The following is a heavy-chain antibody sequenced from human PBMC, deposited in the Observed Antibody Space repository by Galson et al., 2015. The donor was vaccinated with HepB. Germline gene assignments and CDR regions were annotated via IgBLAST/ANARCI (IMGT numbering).Heavy chain of an antibody. Sequence: SVKVSCKASGYTFTSYGISWVRQAPGQGLEWMGWISAYNGNTNYAQKLQGRVTMTTDTSTSTAYMELRSLRSDDTAVYYCARDQKQFGSSWYWYSSGWWDYWGQGTLVTVSS. CDR2: ISAYNGNT. V-gene: IGHV1-18*04. CDR1: GYTFTSYG. CDR3: ARDQKQFGSSWYWYSSGWWDY. J-gene: IGHJ4*02. D-gene: IGHD6-19*01.